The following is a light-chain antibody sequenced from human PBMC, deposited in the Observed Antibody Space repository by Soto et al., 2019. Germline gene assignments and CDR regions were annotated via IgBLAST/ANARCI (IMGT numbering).Light chain of an antibody. CDR1: QSISVH. CDR2: AAS. V-gene: IGKV1-39*01. J-gene: IGKJ2*01. CDR3: QQSYITPYT. Sequence: DIQMTQSPSSLSASVGDTVTITCRASQSISVHLNWYQQKGGKVPKLLIYAASNLYSGVPSRFSGSGSKTDFALIISSLQPEDFASYYCQQSYITPYTFGQGTRLEIK.